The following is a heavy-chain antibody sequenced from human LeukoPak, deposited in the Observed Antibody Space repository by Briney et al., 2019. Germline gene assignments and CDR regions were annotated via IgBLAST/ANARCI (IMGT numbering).Heavy chain of an antibody. Sequence: PGGSLRLSCAASGITFSSSAMSWVRQAPGKGLQWVSIISLSGGTTYYTDSVKGRFTISRDNSKNTLYLQMNSLRVEDTAVYYCAKDAPMRGYNYHALDIWGQGTMVTVSS. D-gene: IGHD5-24*01. V-gene: IGHV3-23*01. CDR2: ISLSGGTT. J-gene: IGHJ3*02. CDR1: GITFSSSA. CDR3: AKDAPMRGYNYHALDI.